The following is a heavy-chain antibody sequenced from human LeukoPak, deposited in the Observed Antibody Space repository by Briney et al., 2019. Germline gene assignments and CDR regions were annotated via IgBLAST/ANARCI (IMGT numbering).Heavy chain of an antibody. J-gene: IGHJ6*02. Sequence: SETLSLTCTVSGGYISRGGYYWSWIRQHPGKGLEWIGYIYYSGSTYYNPSLKSRVTISVDTSKNQFSLKLSSVTAADTAVYYCARDLRIAAADDYYYYYGMDVWGQGTTVTVSS. CDR2: IYYSGST. D-gene: IGHD6-13*01. CDR1: GGYISRGGYY. V-gene: IGHV4-31*03. CDR3: ARDLRIAAADDYYYYYGMDV.